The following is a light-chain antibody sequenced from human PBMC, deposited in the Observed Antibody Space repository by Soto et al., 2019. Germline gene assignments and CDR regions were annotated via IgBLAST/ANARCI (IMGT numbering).Light chain of an antibody. CDR2: EAS. J-gene: IGKJ3*01. CDR3: QQRYSMPLT. Sequence: DIQMTQSPSSLSASVGDRVTITCRASQSISSHLNWYQQKPGKAPQLLIYEASSLQGGVPSRFIGSGSGTDFTLTISRLQADDFAIYYCQQRYSMPLTFGPGTRVDIK. CDR1: QSISSH. V-gene: IGKV1-39*01.